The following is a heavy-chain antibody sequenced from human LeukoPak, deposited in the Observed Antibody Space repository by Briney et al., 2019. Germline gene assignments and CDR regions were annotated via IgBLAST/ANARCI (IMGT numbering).Heavy chain of an antibody. D-gene: IGHD3-22*01. Sequence: SETLSLTCTVSGGSISSYYWSWIRQPPGKGLEWIGYIYYSGSTNYNPSLKSRVTISVDTSKNQFSLKLSSVTAADTAVYYCARVPIEYYYDSSGYIDYWGQGTLVTVSS. V-gene: IGHV4-59*12. J-gene: IGHJ4*02. CDR3: ARVPIEYYYDSSGYIDY. CDR1: GGSISSYY. CDR2: IYYSGST.